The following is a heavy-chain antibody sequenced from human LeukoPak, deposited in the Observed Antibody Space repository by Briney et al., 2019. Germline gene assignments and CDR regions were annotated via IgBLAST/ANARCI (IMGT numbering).Heavy chain of an antibody. CDR2: IYDSGST. V-gene: IGHV4-39*01. J-gene: IGHJ4*02. CDR1: GGSIRGSYYY. Sequence: SETLSLTCTVSGGSIRGSYYYWGWIRQPPGKGLEWIGSIYDSGSTYYNPSLKSRVTISVDTSKNQFSLKLNSVTAADTAVYYCASYTAGGGGLDYWGQGTLVTVSS. CDR3: ASYTAGGGGLDY. D-gene: IGHD5-18*01.